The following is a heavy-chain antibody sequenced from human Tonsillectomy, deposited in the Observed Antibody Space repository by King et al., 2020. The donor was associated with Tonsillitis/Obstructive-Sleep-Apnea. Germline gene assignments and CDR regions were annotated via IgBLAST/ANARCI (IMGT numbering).Heavy chain of an antibody. CDR2: IWYDGSNR. CDR3: ARVEYCSRTSCYTLQNATRFDY. V-gene: IGHV3-33*01. J-gene: IGHJ4*02. D-gene: IGHD2-2*02. CDR1: GFTFSSYG. Sequence: VQLVESGGGVVQPGRSLRLSCAASGFTFSSYGMHWVRQAPGKGLEWVALIWYDGSNRYYAGSVKGRFTISRDNSKNTLFLQMNSLRAEDTAVYYCARVEYCSRTSCYTLQNATRFDYWGQGTLVTVSS.